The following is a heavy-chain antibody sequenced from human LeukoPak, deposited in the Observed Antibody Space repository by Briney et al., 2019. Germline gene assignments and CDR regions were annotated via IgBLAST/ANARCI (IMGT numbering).Heavy chain of an antibody. J-gene: IGHJ4*02. V-gene: IGHV3-23*01. Sequence: GGSLRLSCEASGFTFSSCAMTWVRQAPGKGLEWVSVITDSGSGGRTFYADSVEGRFTISRDNSKNTLYLQMNSLRADDTAVYYCASQEGQIKKWQFGYWGQGTLVTVSS. CDR1: GFTFSSCA. CDR2: ITDSGSGGRT. D-gene: IGHD5-12*01. CDR3: ASQEGQIKKWQFGY.